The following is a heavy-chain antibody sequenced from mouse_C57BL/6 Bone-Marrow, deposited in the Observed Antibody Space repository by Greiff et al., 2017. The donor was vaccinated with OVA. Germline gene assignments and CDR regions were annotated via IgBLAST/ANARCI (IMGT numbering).Heavy chain of an antibody. CDR2: IWSDGST. V-gene: IGHV2-6*03. D-gene: IGHD2-4*01. J-gene: IGHJ3*01. CDR3: GRTYYDYDGGFAY. CDR1: GFSLTSYG. Sequence: VKLQESGPGLVAPSQSLSITCTVSGFSLTSYGVHWVRQPPGKGLEWLVVIWSDGSTTYNSALKSRLSISKDNSKSQVFLKMNSLQTDDTAMDYCGRTYYDYDGGFAYWGQGTLVTVSA.